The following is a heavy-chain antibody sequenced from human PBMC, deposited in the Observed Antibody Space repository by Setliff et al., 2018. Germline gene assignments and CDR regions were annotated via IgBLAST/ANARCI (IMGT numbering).Heavy chain of an antibody. CDR3: AIQPIWFVELFNWFDP. D-gene: IGHD3-10*01. Sequence: SVKVSCKASGCTFSSYAISWVRQAPGQGLEWMGGISAIIGTANYAQKFQGRVTITADESTSTAYMELSSLRSEDTAVYYCAIQPIWFVELFNWFDPWGQGTLVTVSS. CDR1: GCTFSSYA. V-gene: IGHV1-69*13. CDR2: ISAIIGTA. J-gene: IGHJ5*02.